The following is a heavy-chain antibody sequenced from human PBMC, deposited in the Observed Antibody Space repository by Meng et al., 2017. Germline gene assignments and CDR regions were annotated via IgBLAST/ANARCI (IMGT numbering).Heavy chain of an antibody. CDR2: IKPDGTMT. CDR1: GFTFRNYW. Sequence: LQCVDAGWVVVQPVWSCRLSCTASGFTFRNYWMHWVRQAPGKWLVWVSRIKPDGTMTVYADSVKGRFTISRDNAKNTLYLQMNSLRSDDTAVYYCARSDWFDPWGQGTLVTVPS. V-gene: IGHV3-74*02. J-gene: IGHJ5*02. CDR3: ARSDWFDP.